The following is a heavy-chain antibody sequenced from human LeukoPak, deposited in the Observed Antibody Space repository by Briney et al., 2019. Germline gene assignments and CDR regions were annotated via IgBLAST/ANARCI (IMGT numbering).Heavy chain of an antibody. CDR1: GGSISNNTYY. CDR3: ARQGSRGAAGY. J-gene: IGHJ4*02. V-gene: IGHV4-39*01. CDR2: IYYSGST. Sequence: PSETLSLTCTVSGGSISNNTYYWGWIRQPPGKGLEWIGYIYYSGSTYYNPSLKSRVTISVDTSKNQFSLKLSSVTAADTAVYYCARQGSRGAAGYWGQGTLVTVSS. D-gene: IGHD6-13*01.